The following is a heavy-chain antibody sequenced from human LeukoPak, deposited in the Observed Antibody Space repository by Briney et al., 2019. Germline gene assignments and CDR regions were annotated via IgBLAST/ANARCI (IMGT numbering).Heavy chain of an antibody. D-gene: IGHD1-1*01. J-gene: IGHJ4*02. CDR2: IYYSGST. CDR1: GGSISSSSYY. Sequence: SETLSLTCTVSGGSISSSSYYWGWIRQPPGKGLEWIGSIYYSGSTYYNPSLKSRVTISVDTSKNQFSLKLSSVTAADTAVYYCARTLRTLKDSLFDYWGQGTLVTVSS. V-gene: IGHV4-39*07. CDR3: ARTLRTLKDSLFDY.